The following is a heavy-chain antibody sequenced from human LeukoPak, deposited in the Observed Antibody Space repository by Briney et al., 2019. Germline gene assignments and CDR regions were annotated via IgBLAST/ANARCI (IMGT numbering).Heavy chain of an antibody. D-gene: IGHD2-15*01. CDR2: ISSNGGST. CDR1: GFTFSSYA. Sequence: PGGSLRLSCSASGFTFSSYAMHWVRQAPGKGLEYLSAISSNGGSTYYADSVKGRFTISRDNSKNTLYLQMSSLKAEYTAVYYCVKDEYCSGGSCLLAEYFQHWGQGTLVTVSS. CDR3: VKDEYCSGGSCLLAEYFQH. V-gene: IGHV3-64D*06. J-gene: IGHJ1*01.